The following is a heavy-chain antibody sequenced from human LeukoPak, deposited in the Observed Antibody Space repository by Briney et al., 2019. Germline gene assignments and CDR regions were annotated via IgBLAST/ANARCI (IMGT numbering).Heavy chain of an antibody. CDR1: GYTFTSYD. J-gene: IGHJ4*02. CDR2: MNPNSGGT. CDR3: ARAPHPVAGIPIDH. D-gene: IGHD6-19*01. V-gene: IGHV1-2*02. Sequence: ASVKGSCKASGYTFTSYDINWVRQATGQGLEWMGWMNPNSGGTNYAQKFQGRVTMTRDTSISTAYMELSRLRSDDTAVYYCARAPHPVAGIPIDHWGQGPLVTVSS.